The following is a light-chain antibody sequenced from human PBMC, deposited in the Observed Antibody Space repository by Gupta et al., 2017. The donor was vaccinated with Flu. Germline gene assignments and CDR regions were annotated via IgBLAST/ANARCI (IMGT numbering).Light chain of an antibody. CDR3: SSYTSSTTFYV. V-gene: IGLV2-14*04. J-gene: IGLJ1*01. Sequence: TISCTGTSSDVGRSDSVSWYRQDPGKAPKLVIYDVSSRPSGVSSRFSGSKSGNTASLTISGLQAEDETDYSCSSYTSSTTFYVFGSVTKVTVL. CDR2: DVS. CDR1: SSDVGRSDS.